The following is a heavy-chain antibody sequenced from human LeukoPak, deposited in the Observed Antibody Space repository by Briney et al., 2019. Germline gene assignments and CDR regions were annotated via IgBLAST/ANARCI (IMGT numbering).Heavy chain of an antibody. CDR2: IKSKSDGGTT. Sequence: GGSLRLSCAASGFTFSNAWMNWVRQAPGKGLEWVGRIKSKSDGGTTDYAAPVKGRFTISRDDSKNTLYLQMSSLKTEDTAVYYCTTVIRDSSGYPRVRTFDYWGQGTLVTVSS. CDR1: GFTFSNAW. D-gene: IGHD3-22*01. CDR3: TTVIRDSSGYPRVRTFDY. J-gene: IGHJ4*02. V-gene: IGHV3-15*07.